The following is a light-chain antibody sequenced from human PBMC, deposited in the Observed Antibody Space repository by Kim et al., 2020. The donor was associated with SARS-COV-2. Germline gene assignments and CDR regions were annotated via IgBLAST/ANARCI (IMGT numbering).Light chain of an antibody. J-gene: IGKJ2*01. CDR3: QQYGSSPYT. CDR2: SAS. CDR1: ESVGSNF. V-gene: IGKV3-20*01. Sequence: SLGERVTLSCRASESVGSNFLAWYKQRGGQAPRLLIYSASSRATVIPDRFSGSGSGTDFTLTISRLEPEDFAVYYCQQYGSSPYTFGQGTKLEI.